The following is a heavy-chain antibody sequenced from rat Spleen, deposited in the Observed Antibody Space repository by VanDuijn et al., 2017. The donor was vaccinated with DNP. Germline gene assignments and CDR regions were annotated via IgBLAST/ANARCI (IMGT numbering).Heavy chain of an antibody. CDR2: ISYDGSST. Sequence: EVQLVESGGGLVQPGRSLKLSCAASGFTFSDYNMAWVRQAPKKGLEWVATISYDGSSTYYRDSFKGRFTISRDNAKSTLYLQMDSLRSEDTATYYCARRGRAPIDYWGQGVMVTVSS. D-gene: IGHD1-11*01. J-gene: IGHJ2*01. CDR1: GFTFSDYN. CDR3: ARRGRAPIDY. V-gene: IGHV5-7*01.